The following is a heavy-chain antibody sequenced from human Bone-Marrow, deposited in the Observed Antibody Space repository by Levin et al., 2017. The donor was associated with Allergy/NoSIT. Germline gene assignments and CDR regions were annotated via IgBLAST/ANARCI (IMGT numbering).Heavy chain of an antibody. Sequence: GGSLRLSCAASGFTFSSYAMTWVRQAPGKGLEWVSGISGSGATPYYGDSVKGRFTISRDNSKNTMVLQMNSLRAVDTAVCYCATGPNYGANPDYFDYWGQGVLVTVSA. CDR2: ISGSGATP. J-gene: IGHJ4*02. D-gene: IGHD4-23*01. CDR3: ATGPNYGANPDYFDY. CDR1: GFTFSSYA. V-gene: IGHV3-23*01.